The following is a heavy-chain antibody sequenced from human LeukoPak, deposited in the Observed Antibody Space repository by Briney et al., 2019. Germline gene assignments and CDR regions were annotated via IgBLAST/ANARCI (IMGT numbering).Heavy chain of an antibody. Sequence: ASVKVSCKASGYTFSNYNIHWVRQAPGQGLEWMGIVNPSGDSTNYAQNFQGRVTMTRDMSTSTVYMELSSLRSEDTAVYYCARSMVRGVIANWYYYYYMDVWGKGTTVTVSS. D-gene: IGHD3-10*01. V-gene: IGHV1-46*01. CDR1: GYTFSNYN. CDR3: ARSMVRGVIANWYYYYYMDV. CDR2: VNPSGDST. J-gene: IGHJ6*03.